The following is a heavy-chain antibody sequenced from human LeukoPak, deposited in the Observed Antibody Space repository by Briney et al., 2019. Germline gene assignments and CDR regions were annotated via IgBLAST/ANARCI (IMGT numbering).Heavy chain of an antibody. D-gene: IGHD5-18*01. V-gene: IGHV1-8*01. CDR3: ARVTASYGLKYWYFDL. Sequence: ASVKVSCKASGYTFTSYDINWVRQATGQGLEWMGWMNPNSGNTGYAQKFQGRVTMTRNTSISTAYMELSSLRSEDTAVYYCARVTASYGLKYWYFDLWGRGTLVTVSS. CDR2: MNPNSGNT. J-gene: IGHJ2*01. CDR1: GYTFTSYD.